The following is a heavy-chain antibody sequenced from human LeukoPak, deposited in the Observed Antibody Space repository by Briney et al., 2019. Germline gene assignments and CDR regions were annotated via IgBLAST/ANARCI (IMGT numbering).Heavy chain of an antibody. Sequence: SETLSLTCTVSGGSISSSSYYWGWIRQPPGKGLEWIGSIYYSGSTYYNPSLKSRVTISVDTSKNQFSLKLSSVTAADTAVYYCARDYYDSSGYPQYFDYWGQGTLVTVSS. CDR2: IYYSGST. CDR3: ARDYYDSSGYPQYFDY. V-gene: IGHV4-39*07. D-gene: IGHD3-22*01. J-gene: IGHJ4*02. CDR1: GGSISSSSYY.